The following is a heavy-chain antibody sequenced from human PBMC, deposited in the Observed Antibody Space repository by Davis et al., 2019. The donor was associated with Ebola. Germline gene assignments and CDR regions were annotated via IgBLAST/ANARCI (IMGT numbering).Heavy chain of an antibody. CDR3: ARDGRPSGYSGYDKEIHCSGGRCYYHYYGMDV. V-gene: IGHV3-21*01. CDR2: ISSAGNYI. J-gene: IGHJ6*02. Sequence: PGGSLRLSCAASGFTFSSYSMNWVREAPGKGLEWVSSISSAGNYIYYADSVKGRFTISRDNAKNSLYLQMNNLRAEDTAVYYCARDGRPSGYSGYDKEIHCSGGRCYYHYYGMDVWGQGTTVTVSS. CDR1: GFTFSSYS. D-gene: IGHD5-12*01.